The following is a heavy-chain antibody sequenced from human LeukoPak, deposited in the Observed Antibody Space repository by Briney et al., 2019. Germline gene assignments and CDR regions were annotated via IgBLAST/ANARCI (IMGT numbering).Heavy chain of an antibody. CDR3: ARVRDYYDSSGYTDAFDI. Sequence: GASVKVSCKASGYTFTSYDINWVRQATGQGLEWMGWMNPNSGNTGYAQKFQGRVTMTRNTSISTAYMELSSLRPEDTAVYYCARVRDYYDSSGYTDAFDIWGQGTMVTVSS. V-gene: IGHV1-8*01. J-gene: IGHJ3*02. CDR1: GYTFTSYD. D-gene: IGHD3-22*01. CDR2: MNPNSGNT.